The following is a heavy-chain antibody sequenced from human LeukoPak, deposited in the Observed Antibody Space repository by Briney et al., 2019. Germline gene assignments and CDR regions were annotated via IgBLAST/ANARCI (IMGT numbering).Heavy chain of an antibody. D-gene: IGHD1/OR15-1a*01. V-gene: IGHV3-21*01. CDR3: ARDNWSKYYFDY. CDR2: ISSSSSYI. Sequence: GGSLRLSCAASGFTLSSYSMNWVRQAPGKGLEWVSSISSSSSYIYYADSVKGRFTISRDNAKNSLYLQMNSLRAEDTAVYYCARDNWSKYYFDYWGQGTLVTVSS. J-gene: IGHJ4*02. CDR1: GFTLSSYS.